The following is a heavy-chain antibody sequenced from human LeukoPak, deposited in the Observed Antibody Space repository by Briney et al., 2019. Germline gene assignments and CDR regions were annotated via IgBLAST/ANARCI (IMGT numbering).Heavy chain of an antibody. CDR1: GGSISSYY. D-gene: IGHD2-2*01. CDR2: IYYSGST. J-gene: IGHJ4*02. Sequence: SETLSLTCTVSGGSISSYYWSWIRQPPGKGLEWIGYIYYSGSTNYNPSLKSRVTISVDTSKNQFSLKLSSVTAADTAVYYCARGRGYCSSTSCSPLFYWGQGTLVTVSS. CDR3: ARGRGYCSSTSCSPLFY. V-gene: IGHV4-59*12.